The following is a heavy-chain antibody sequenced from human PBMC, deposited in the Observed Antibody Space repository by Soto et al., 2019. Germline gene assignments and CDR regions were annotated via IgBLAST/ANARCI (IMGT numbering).Heavy chain of an antibody. J-gene: IGHJ3*01. CDR3: TRVPRCSEGNCYAGGAVDF. CDR2: INSEGGST. V-gene: IGHV3-74*01. Sequence: VQLVESGGGLVHPGGSLRLSCAASGFTFSNYWMHWVRQAPGKGLVWVSRINSEGGSTAYADSVKGRFTISRDNAENTMFLQRNSLRAEDMAVYDCTRVPRCSEGNCYAGGAVDFWGQGTMVTVSS. CDR1: GFTFSNYW. D-gene: IGHD2-15*01.